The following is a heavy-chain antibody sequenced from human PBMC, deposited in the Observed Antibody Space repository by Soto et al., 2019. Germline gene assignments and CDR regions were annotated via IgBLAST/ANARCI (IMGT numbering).Heavy chain of an antibody. Sequence: SVKVSCKASGGTFRSYAISWVRQAPGQGLEWVGGIISIFGTANYAQKFQGRVTITADESTSTAYMELSSLRSEDTAVYYCARDSSKVPLYSSGAPWGQGTLVTVSS. CDR1: GGTFRSYA. V-gene: IGHV1-69*13. J-gene: IGHJ5*02. D-gene: IGHD2-15*01. CDR3: ARDSSKVPLYSSGAP. CDR2: IISIFGTA.